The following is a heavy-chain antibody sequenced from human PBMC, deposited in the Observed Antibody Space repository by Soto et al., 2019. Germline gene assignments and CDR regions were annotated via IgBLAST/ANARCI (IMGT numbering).Heavy chain of an antibody. CDR3: ATGGTTVTRRFDY. CDR1: GGGFSTYA. J-gene: IGHJ4*02. Sequence: QVQLVQSGAEVKKPGSSVKVSCKASGGGFSTYAITWVRQAPGQGLEWMGGITPIFDTTNYAQKFQGRVTITADESTTTVHMELTSLTSEDKAVYYCATGGTTVTRRFDYWCQGTLVTVSS. CDR2: ITPIFDTT. D-gene: IGHD4-17*01. V-gene: IGHV1-69*01.